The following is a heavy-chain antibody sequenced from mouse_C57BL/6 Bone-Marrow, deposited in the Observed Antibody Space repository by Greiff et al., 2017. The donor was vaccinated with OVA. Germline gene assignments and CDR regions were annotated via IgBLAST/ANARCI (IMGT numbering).Heavy chain of an antibody. V-gene: IGHV1-52*01. Sequence: QVQLQQPGAELVRPGSSVKLSCKASGYTFTSYWMHWVKQRPIQGLEWIGNIDPSDSETHYNQKFKDKATLTVDKSSSTAYMQLSSLTSEDSAVYYCASNYGSSDGYFDVWGTGTTVTVSS. J-gene: IGHJ1*03. D-gene: IGHD1-1*01. CDR2: IDPSDSET. CDR1: GYTFTSYW. CDR3: ASNYGSSDGYFDV.